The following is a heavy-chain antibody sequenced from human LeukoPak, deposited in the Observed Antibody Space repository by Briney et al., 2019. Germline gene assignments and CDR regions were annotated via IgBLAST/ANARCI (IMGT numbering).Heavy chain of an antibody. J-gene: IGHJ4*02. D-gene: IGHD6-19*01. V-gene: IGHV5-51*01. CDR3: ARPSGYSSGWYSTDY. CDR1: GYSFTSYW. CDR2: IYPGDSDT. Sequence: GESLKISCKGSGYSFTSYWIGWVRQMPGKGLEWMGIIYPGDSDTRYSPSFQGQVIISADKSISTAYLQWSSLKASDTAMYYCARPSGYSSGWYSTDYWGQGTLVTVSS.